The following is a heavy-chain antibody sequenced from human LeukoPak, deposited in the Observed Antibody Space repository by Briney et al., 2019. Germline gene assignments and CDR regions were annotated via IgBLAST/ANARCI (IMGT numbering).Heavy chain of an antibody. CDR2: ISASSGTT. Sequence: PGWSLTHSRAASVFALRFYAMSWLRQPPGKGLEWVSTISASSGTTSYAAYVRGRFTISRDNSKNTLYLQVNTLRADDTVTYYCAKPISGGLAVTADWFHPWGQGTLVVVSS. CDR3: AKPISGGLAVTADWFHP. J-gene: IGHJ5*02. D-gene: IGHD6-19*01. CDR1: VFALRFYA. V-gene: IGHV3-23*01.